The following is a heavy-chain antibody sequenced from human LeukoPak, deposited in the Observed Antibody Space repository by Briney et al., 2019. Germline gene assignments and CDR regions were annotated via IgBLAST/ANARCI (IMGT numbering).Heavy chain of an antibody. D-gene: IGHD3-3*01. CDR3: ARDSRTYDFWSGSSAFDI. V-gene: IGHV1-69*13. Sequence: SVKVSCKASGGTFSSYAISWVRQAPGQGLEWVGGIIPIFGTANYAQKFQGRVTITADESTSTAYMELSSLRSEDTAVYYCARDSRTYDFWSGSSAFDIWGQGTMVTVSS. CDR1: GGTFSSYA. CDR2: IIPIFGTA. J-gene: IGHJ3*02.